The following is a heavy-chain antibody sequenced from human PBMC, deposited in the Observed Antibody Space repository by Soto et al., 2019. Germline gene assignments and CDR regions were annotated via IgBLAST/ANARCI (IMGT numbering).Heavy chain of an antibody. V-gene: IGHV1-18*01. CDR3: ARDLGYCRSGTCYREWFDP. Sequence: QVQLVQSGAEVKKPGASVKVSCKASGYTFTTHGISWVRQVPGQGLEWMGWVRGDNGHTNYAQSLQGRVTMTTDTSTNTAYMELRSLRSADTAVYYCARDLGYCRSGTCYREWFDPWGQGTRVTVSS. D-gene: IGHD2-15*01. J-gene: IGHJ5*02. CDR2: VRGDNGHT. CDR1: GYTFTTHG.